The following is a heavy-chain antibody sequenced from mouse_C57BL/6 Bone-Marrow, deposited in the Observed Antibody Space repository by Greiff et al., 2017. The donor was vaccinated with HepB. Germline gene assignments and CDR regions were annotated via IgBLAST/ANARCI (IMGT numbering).Heavy chain of an antibody. Sequence: EVKLVESGGGLVQPGGSLSLSCAASGFTFTDYYMSWVRQPPGKALEWLGFIRNKANGYTTEYSASVKGRFTISRDNSQSILYLQMNALRAEDSATYYCARYLNYYGSSYYFDYWGQGTTLTVSS. D-gene: IGHD1-1*01. CDR1: GFTFTDYY. V-gene: IGHV7-3*01. CDR2: IRNKANGYTT. J-gene: IGHJ2*01. CDR3: ARYLNYYGSSYYFDY.